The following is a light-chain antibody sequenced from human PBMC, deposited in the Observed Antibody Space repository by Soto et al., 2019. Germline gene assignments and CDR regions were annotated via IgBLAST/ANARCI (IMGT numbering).Light chain of an antibody. Sequence: DIQMTQSPSSLSASVGDSVTISCQASQDINNFLNWYQQKPGKPPQLLIYDASTLEKGVPSRFSGAGSGADFSFTISNLQPEDSATYYCQQYGRPPRATFGQGTRLEIK. CDR3: QQYGRPPRAT. CDR2: DAS. V-gene: IGKV1-33*01. J-gene: IGKJ5*01. CDR1: QDINNF.